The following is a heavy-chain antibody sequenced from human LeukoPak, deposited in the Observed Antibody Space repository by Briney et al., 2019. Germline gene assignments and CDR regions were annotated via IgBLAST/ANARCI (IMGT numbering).Heavy chain of an antibody. CDR1: GYTFTSYG. J-gene: IGHJ5*02. CDR3: ARGSVAVDPSGWLDP. CDR2: ISAYNGNT. V-gene: IGHV1-18*01. Sequence: ASVKVPCKASGYTFTSYGISWVRQAPGQGLEWMGWISAYNGNTNYAQKLQGRVTMTTDTSTSTAYMELWSLRSDDTAVYYCARGSVAVDPSGWLDPWGQGTLVTVSS. D-gene: IGHD6-19*01.